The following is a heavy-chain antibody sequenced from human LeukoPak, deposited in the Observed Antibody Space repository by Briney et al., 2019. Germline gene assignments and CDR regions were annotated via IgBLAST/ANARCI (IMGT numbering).Heavy chain of an antibody. V-gene: IGHV1-2*02. CDR1: GYTFTDYN. CDR3: ARTGRNWNNFDY. D-gene: IGHD1-20*01. CDR2: INPNSGGT. J-gene: IGHJ4*02. Sequence: ASVKVSCKTSGYTFTDYNMHWVRQAPGQGLEWMGWINPNSGGTNYAQKFQGRVTMTRDTSIGTAYMELSRLRSDHTAMYYCARTGRNWNNFDYWGQGTLVAVSS.